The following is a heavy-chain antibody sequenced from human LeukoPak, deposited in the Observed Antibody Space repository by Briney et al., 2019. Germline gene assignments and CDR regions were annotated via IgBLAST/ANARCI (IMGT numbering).Heavy chain of an antibody. CDR3: ARDQGSTLDY. D-gene: IGHD2-15*01. CDR2: IGTAGDT. V-gene: IGHV3-13*01. Sequence: LEWVSAIGTAGDTYYPGSVKGRFTISREHAKNSLYLQMNSLRAGDTAVYYCARDQGSTLDYWGQGTLVTVSS. J-gene: IGHJ4*02.